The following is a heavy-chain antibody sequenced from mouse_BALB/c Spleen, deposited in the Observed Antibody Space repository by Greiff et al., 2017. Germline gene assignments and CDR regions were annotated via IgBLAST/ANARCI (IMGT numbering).Heavy chain of an antibody. Sequence: VQLKESGPGLVAPSQSLSITCTVSGFSLTSYGVHWVRQPPGKGLEWLGVIWAGGSTNYNSALMSRLSISKDNSKSQVFLKMNSLQTDDTAMYYCARGITTVVAPYAMDYWGQGTSVTVSS. CDR1: GFSLTSYG. CDR2: IWAGGST. CDR3: ARGITTVVAPYAMDY. D-gene: IGHD1-1*01. J-gene: IGHJ4*01. V-gene: IGHV2-9*02.